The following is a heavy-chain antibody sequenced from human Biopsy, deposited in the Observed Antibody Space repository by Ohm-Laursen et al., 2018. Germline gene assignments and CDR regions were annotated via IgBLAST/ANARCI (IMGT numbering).Heavy chain of an antibody. CDR2: IWYDGSRQ. CDR3: ARDGAAGYGLDV. CDR1: GFTFSSYG. V-gene: IGHV3-33*01. J-gene: IGHJ6*02. Sequence: LSLTCAASGFTFSSYGMHWVRQAPGKGLEWVAVIWYDGSRQYYADSVKGRFTISRDNSKNTLYLQMNSLRAGDTAVYYCARDGAAGYGLDVWGQGTTVTVSS. D-gene: IGHD6-25*01.